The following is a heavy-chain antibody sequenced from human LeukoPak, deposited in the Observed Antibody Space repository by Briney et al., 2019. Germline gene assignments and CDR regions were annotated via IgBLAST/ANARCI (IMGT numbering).Heavy chain of an antibody. CDR2: IYYSGST. J-gene: IGHJ6*02. CDR3: ARDRRYCSSTSCYGDYYDGMDV. V-gene: IGHV4-31*03. CDR1: GGSISSSGYY. D-gene: IGHD2-2*01. Sequence: SETLSLTCTVSGGSISSSGYYWSWIRQHPGKGLEWIGYIYYSGSTYYNPSLKSRVTISVDTSKNQFSLKLSSVTAADTAVYYCARDRRYCSSTSCYGDYYDGMDVWGQGTTVTVSS.